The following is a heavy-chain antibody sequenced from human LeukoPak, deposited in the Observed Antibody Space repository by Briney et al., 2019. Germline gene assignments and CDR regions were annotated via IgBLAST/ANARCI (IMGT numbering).Heavy chain of an antibody. CDR2: INWNAGST. V-gene: IGHV3-20*04. CDR1: GFTFSSYG. D-gene: IGHD3-16*01. J-gene: IGHJ6*04. Sequence: GGSLRLSCAASGFTFSSYGMSWVRQAPGKGLEWVSGINWNAGSTAYADAVKGRFTISRDNAKNSLYLQMNSLRAEDTALYYCARGGQPDVWGKGTTVTVSP. CDR3: ARGGQPDV.